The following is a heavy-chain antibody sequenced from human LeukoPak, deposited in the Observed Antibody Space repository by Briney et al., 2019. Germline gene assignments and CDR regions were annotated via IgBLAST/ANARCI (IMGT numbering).Heavy chain of an antibody. V-gene: IGHV1-18*01. CDR3: ARESSYYDFWSGYQKAYYYYYMDV. J-gene: IGHJ6*03. Sequence: GASVKVSCKASGYTFTSYGISWVRQAPGQGLEWMGWISAYNGNTNYAQKLQGRVTMTTDTSTSTAYMELRSLRSDDTAVYYCARESSYYDFWSGYQKAYYYYYMDVWGKGTTVTVSS. CDR2: ISAYNGNT. CDR1: GYTFTSYG. D-gene: IGHD3-3*01.